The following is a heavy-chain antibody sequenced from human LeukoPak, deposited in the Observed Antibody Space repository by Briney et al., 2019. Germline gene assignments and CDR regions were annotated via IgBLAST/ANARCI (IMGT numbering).Heavy chain of an antibody. Sequence: PSGTLSLTCAVSGGSISSSNWWSWVRQPPGKGLEWIGEIYHSGSTNYNPSLRSRVTISVDKSKNQFSLKLSSVTAADTAVYYCARARGGYSYGYGWFDPWGQGTLVTVSS. CDR3: ARARGGYSYGYGWFDP. CDR1: GGSISSSNW. D-gene: IGHD5-18*01. J-gene: IGHJ5*02. V-gene: IGHV4-4*02. CDR2: IYHSGST.